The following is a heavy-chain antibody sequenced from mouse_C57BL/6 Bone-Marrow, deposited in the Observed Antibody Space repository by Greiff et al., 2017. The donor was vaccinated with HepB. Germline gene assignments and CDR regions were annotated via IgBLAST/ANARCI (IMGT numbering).Heavy chain of an antibody. V-gene: IGHV7-1*01. CDR2: SRNKANDYTT. Sequence: EVKLVESGGGLVQSGRSLRLSCATSGFTFSDFYMEWVRQAPGKGLEWIAASRNKANDYTTEYSASVKGRFIVSRDTSQSILYLQMNALRAEDTAIDYCARDDYGSRYFDVWGTGTTVTVSS. CDR3: ARDDYGSRYFDV. CDR1: GFTFSDFY. D-gene: IGHD1-1*01. J-gene: IGHJ1*03.